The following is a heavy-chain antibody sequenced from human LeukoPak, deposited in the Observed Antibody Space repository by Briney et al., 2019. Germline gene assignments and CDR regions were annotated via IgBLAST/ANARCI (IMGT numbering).Heavy chain of an antibody. Sequence: PGRSLRLSCAASRFTSSNYAMHWVRQAPGKGLEWVAVIWYDGSNKYYADSVKGRFTISRDNSKNTLYLQMNSLRAEDTAVYYCARERVLNNWFDPWGQGTLVTVSS. CDR1: RFTSSNYA. CDR3: ARERVLNNWFDP. D-gene: IGHD2-8*01. CDR2: IWYDGSNK. V-gene: IGHV3-33*08. J-gene: IGHJ5*02.